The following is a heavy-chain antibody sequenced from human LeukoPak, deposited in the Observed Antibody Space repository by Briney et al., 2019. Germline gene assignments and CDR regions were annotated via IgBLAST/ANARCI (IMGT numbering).Heavy chain of an antibody. CDR2: FHDSEST. V-gene: IGHV4-59*01. Sequence: SETLSLTCNVSGGSISNNYWSWIRQPPGKGLEWIGYFHDSESTNYNPSLKSRVSISVDTSKNPVSLKLTSVTAADTAVYYCARGDASGRPGIAFDYWGQGTLVTVSS. CDR1: GGSISNNY. D-gene: IGHD1-26*01. J-gene: IGHJ4*02. CDR3: ARGDASGRPGIAFDY.